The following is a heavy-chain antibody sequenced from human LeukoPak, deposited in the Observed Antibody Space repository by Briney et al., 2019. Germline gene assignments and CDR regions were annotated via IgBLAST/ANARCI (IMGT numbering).Heavy chain of an antibody. CDR1: GGSISSYY. V-gene: IGHV4-34*01. CDR2: INHSGST. Sequence: SETLSLTCTVSGGSISSYYWSWIRQPPGKGLEWIGEINHSGSTNYNPSLKSRVTISVDTSKNQFSLKLSSVTAADTAVYYRARDRGLYGGFDYWGQGTLVTVSS. CDR3: ARDRGLYGGFDY. J-gene: IGHJ4*02. D-gene: IGHD3-10*01.